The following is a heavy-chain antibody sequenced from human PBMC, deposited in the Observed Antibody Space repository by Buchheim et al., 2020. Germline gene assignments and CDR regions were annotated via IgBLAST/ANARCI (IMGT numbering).Heavy chain of an antibody. CDR1: GFTFSSYG. V-gene: IGHV3-30*03. D-gene: IGHD3-10*01. J-gene: IGHJ6*02. CDR3: ATRSSSAYYYGMDV. CDR2: ISYDGSNK. Sequence: VQLVESGGGLVQPGGSLRLSCAASGFTFSSYGMHWVRQAPGKGLEWVAVISYDGSNKYYADSVKGRFTISRDNSKNTLYLQMNSLRAEDTAVYYCATRSSSAYYYGMDVWGQGTT.